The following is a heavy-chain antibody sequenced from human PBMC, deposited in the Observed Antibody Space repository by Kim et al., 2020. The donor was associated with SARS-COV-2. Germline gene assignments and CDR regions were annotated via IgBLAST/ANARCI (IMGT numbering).Heavy chain of an antibody. D-gene: IGHD2-15*01. V-gene: IGHV4-59*01. CDR3: ARATATYYYYYYGMDV. Sequence: SLKSRVTISVDTSKNQFSLKLSSVTAADTAVYYCARATATYYYYYYGMDVWGQGTTVTVSS. J-gene: IGHJ6*02.